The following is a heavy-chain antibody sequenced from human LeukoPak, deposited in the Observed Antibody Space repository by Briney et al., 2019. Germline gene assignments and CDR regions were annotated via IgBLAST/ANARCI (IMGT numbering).Heavy chain of an antibody. J-gene: IGHJ3*02. CDR2: INPSGGST. V-gene: IGHV1-46*01. CDR3: ARDSAQVGATTWGDAFDI. Sequence: GASVKVSCKASGYTFTNYYIHWVRQAPGQGLEWMGIINPSGGSTSYAQKFQGRVTMTRDTSTSTVYMELSSLRSEDTAVYYCARDSAQVGATTWGDAFDIWGQGTMVTVSS. D-gene: IGHD1-26*01. CDR1: GYTFTNYY.